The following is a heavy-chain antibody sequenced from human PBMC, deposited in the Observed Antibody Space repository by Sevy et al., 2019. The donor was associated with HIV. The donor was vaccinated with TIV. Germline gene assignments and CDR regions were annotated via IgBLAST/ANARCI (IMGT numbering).Heavy chain of an antibody. V-gene: IGHV3-30-3*01. CDR2: ISYDGNNK. D-gene: IGHD3-10*01. Sequence: GGSLRLSCAASGFTFSSYTMFWIRQAPGEGLQWMASISYDGNNKYYADSVKGRFTISRDNSKNTLYVQMNSLRPEDTAVYYCASSMIRGVGDYWGQGTLVTVSS. CDR3: ASSMIRGVGDY. CDR1: GFTFSSYT. J-gene: IGHJ4*02.